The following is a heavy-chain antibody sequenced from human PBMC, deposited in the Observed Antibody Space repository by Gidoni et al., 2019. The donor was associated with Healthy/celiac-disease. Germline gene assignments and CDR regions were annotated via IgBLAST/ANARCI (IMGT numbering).Heavy chain of an antibody. CDR2: ISSSSSYI. CDR3: AREGTGYGMDV. D-gene: IGHD2-8*02. Sequence: EVQLVDSGGGMVKPGGSLRLSCAASGFTFSRYSMNWVRQAPGKGLEWVSSISSSSSYIYYADSVKGRFTISRDNAKNSLYLQMNSLRAEDTAVYYCAREGTGYGMDVWGQGTTVTVSS. J-gene: IGHJ6*02. CDR1: GFTFSRYS. V-gene: IGHV3-21*01.